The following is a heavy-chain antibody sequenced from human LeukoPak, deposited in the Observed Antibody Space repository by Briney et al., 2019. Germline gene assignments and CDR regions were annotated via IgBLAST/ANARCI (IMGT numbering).Heavy chain of an antibody. V-gene: IGHV4-61*02. CDR3: ARVGCSSTSCYDNWFDH. Sequence: SQTLSLXCTVSGGSISSGSYYWSWIRQPAGKGLEWIGRIYTSGSTNYNPSLKSRVTISVDTSKNQFSLKLSSVTAADTAVYYCARVGCSSTSCYDNWFDHWGQGTLVTVSS. CDR2: IYTSGST. J-gene: IGHJ5*02. D-gene: IGHD2-2*01. CDR1: GGSISSGSYY.